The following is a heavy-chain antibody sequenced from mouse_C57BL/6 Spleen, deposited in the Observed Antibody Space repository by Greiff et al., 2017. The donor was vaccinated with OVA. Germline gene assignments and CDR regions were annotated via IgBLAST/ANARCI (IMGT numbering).Heavy chain of an antibody. D-gene: IGHD1-1*01. CDR3: AIDYYGSSSYAMDY. Sequence: VQLVESGPGLVQPSQSLSITCTVSGFSLTSYGVHWVRQSPGKGLEWLGVIWRGGSTDYNAAFMSRLSITKDNSKSQVFFKMNSLQADDTAIYYCAIDYYGSSSYAMDYWGQGTSVTVSS. J-gene: IGHJ4*01. V-gene: IGHV2-5*01. CDR2: IWRGGST. CDR1: GFSLTSYG.